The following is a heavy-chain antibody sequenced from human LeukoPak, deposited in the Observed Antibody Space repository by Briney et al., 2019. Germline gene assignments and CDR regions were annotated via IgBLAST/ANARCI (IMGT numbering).Heavy chain of an antibody. D-gene: IGHD2-15*01. CDR1: GGSISSYY. CDR3: ARTTEGYCRGGSCYYFYYYMDV. J-gene: IGHJ6*03. Sequence: SETLSLTCTVSGGSISSYYWSWIRQPPGKGLEWIGFIYYSGGSNYNPSLKSRVTISVDTSKNQFSLKLSSVTAADTAGYYCARTTEGYCRGGSCYYFYYYMDVWGKGTTVTVSS. CDR2: IYYSGGS. V-gene: IGHV4-59*01.